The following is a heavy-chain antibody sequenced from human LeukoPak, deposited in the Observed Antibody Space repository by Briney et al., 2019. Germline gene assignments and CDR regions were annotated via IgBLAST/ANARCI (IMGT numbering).Heavy chain of an antibody. J-gene: IGHJ4*02. CDR1: GFTFRSWG. Sequence: PGGSLRLSCAASGFTFRSWGMHWVRQVPGKGLEWVASIRSDGTNKYYGDSVKGQFTISRDNSENTLYLQMNSLRPEDTAVYYCANLYCSSTICSYYFDYWGQGTLVTVSS. CDR2: IRSDGTNK. V-gene: IGHV3-30*02. D-gene: IGHD2-2*01. CDR3: ANLYCSSTICSYYFDY.